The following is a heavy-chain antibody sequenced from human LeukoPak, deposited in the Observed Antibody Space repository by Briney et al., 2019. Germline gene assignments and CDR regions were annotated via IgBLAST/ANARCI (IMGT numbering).Heavy chain of an antibody. Sequence: SETLSLTCTVSGVSFSSYYWSCIRQPAGKGLEWIGRIFSSGNTNYNPSLESRVTMSIDTSKNQFSLKLTSVTAADTAVYYCARERGNLRGDAFNIWGQGTMVTVSS. CDR1: GVSFSSYY. CDR3: ARERGNLRGDAFNI. D-gene: IGHD1-26*01. J-gene: IGHJ3*02. CDR2: IFSSGNT. V-gene: IGHV4-4*07.